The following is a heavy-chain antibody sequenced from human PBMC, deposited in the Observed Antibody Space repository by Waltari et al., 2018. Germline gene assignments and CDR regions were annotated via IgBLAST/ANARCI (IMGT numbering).Heavy chain of an antibody. V-gene: IGHV3-33*01. CDR3: ARDLGVFSGWDY. D-gene: IGHD6-19*01. J-gene: IGHJ4*02. Sequence: VESGGGVVQPGESLGVACAASGFSFAGFGMNWVRQPPGQGLEWVAVLWSDGTSVYYADSVKGRFVVSRDRSKNTFYLQMKSVRVDDAGLYYCARDLGVFSGWDYWGQGTLVAVSS. CDR2: LWSDGTSV. CDR1: GFSFAGFG.